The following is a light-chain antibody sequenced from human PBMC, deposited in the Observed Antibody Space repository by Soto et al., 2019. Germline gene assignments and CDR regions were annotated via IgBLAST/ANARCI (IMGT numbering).Light chain of an antibody. Sequence: DIQMTQSPSSLSASVGDRVNITCRASQSISYYLNWYQQKPGKAPKLLIYAASSLQSGAPSRFSGSGSGADFSLTISGLQPEDFAIYYCQQSYDTPPVTFGQGTRLEIK. J-gene: IGKJ5*01. CDR2: AAS. V-gene: IGKV1-39*01. CDR3: QQSYDTPPVT. CDR1: QSISYY.